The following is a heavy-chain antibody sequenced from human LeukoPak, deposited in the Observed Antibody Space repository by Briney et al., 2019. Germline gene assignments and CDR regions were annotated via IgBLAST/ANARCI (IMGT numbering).Heavy chain of an antibody. CDR1: GGSISSYY. CDR3: ARDLYYYDSSGYSYYYYYMDV. V-gene: IGHV4-4*07. CDR2: IYTSGST. D-gene: IGHD3-22*01. Sequence: NPSETLSLTCTVSGGSISSYYWSWIRQPAGKGLEWIGRIYTSGSTNYNPSLKSRVTISVDTSKNQFSLKLSSVTAADTAVYYCARDLYYYDSSGYSYYYYYMDVWGKGTTVTISS. J-gene: IGHJ6*03.